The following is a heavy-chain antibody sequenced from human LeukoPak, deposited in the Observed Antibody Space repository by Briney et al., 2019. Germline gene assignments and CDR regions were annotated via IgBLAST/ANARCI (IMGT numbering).Heavy chain of an antibody. J-gene: IGHJ4*02. V-gene: IGHV3-23*01. CDR1: GFTFSSYA. CDR2: ISGSGGST. D-gene: IGHD4-17*01. CDR3: AKMSRVYGDYEDY. Sequence: GGSLRLSCAASGFTFSSYAMRWVRQAPGKGLEWVSAISGSGGSTYYADSVKGRFTISRDNSKNTLYLQMNSLRAEDTAVYYCAKMSRVYGDYEDYWGQGTLVTVSS.